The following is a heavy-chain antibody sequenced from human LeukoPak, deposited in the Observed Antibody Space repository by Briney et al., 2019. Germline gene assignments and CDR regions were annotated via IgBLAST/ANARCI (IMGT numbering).Heavy chain of an antibody. CDR2: IYYSGST. CDR1: GGSISSSSYY. J-gene: IGHJ5*02. Sequence: SETLSLTCTVSGGSISSSSYYWDWLREPRGKGLEWIGSIYYSGSTYYHPCLKSRFTISVDRTNNEFCLKLSSVTAADTAVYYCGRHGTAAATKWFDPWGQGTLVTVSS. V-gene: IGHV4-39*01. CDR3: GRHGTAAATKWFDP. D-gene: IGHD6-13*01.